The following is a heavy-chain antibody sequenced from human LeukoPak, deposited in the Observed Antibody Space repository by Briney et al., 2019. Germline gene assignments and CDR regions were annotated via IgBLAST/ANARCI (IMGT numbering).Heavy chain of an antibody. D-gene: IGHD5-24*01. J-gene: IGHJ5*02. CDR2: IIPIFGTA. V-gene: IGHV1-69*13. CDR1: GGTFSSYA. Sequence: SVNVSCKASGGTFSSYAISWVRQAPGQGLEWMGGIIPIFGTANYAQKFQGRVTITADESTSTAYMELSSLRSEGTAVYYCARDYALEMATIRHWFDPWGQGTLVTVSS. CDR3: ARDYALEMATIRHWFDP.